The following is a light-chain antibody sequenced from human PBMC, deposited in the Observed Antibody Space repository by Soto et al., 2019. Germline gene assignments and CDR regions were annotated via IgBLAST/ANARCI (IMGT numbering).Light chain of an antibody. CDR2: EAS. V-gene: IGKV3-11*01. CDR3: QQRSNWST. J-gene: IGKJ5*01. CDR1: QSVSSY. Sequence: EIVLTQSPATLSLSPGERATLSCRASQSVSSYLAWYQQKPGQAPRLLIYEASNRATGIPARFSGSGSGTDFTLTISSLEHEDSAVYYCQQRSNWSTFGQGTRLEIK.